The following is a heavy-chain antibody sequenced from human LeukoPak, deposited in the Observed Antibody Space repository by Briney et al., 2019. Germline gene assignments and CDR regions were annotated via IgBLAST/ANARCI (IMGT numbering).Heavy chain of an antibody. V-gene: IGHV3-11*01. Sequence: GGSLRLSCAASGFTFSDYYMSWIRQAPGKGLEWVSYISSSGTTLYYADSVKGRFTISRDNAKNSLYLQMNSLRAEDTAAYYCARDRHGYSYSGGTGIDSWGQGTLVTVSS. J-gene: IGHJ4*02. CDR2: ISSSGTTL. D-gene: IGHD5-18*01. CDR3: ARDRHGYSYSGGTGIDS. CDR1: GFTFSDYY.